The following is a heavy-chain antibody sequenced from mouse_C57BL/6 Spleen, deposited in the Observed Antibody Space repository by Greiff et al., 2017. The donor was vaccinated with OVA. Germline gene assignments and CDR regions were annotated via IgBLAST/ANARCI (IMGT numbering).Heavy chain of an antibody. V-gene: IGHV1-64*01. J-gene: IGHJ1*03. CDR1: GYTFTSYW. Sequence: VQLQQPGDELVKPGASVKLSCKASGYTFTSYWMHWVKQRPGQGLEWIGMIHPNSGSTNYNEKFKSKATLTVDKSSSTAYMQLSSLTSEDSAVYYCAKSSYDPWYFDVWGTGTTVTVSS. CDR3: AKSSYDPWYFDV. CDR2: IHPNSGST. D-gene: IGHD2-3*01.